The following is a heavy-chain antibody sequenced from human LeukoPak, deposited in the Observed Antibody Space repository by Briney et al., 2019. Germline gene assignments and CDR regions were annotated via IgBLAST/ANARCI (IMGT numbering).Heavy chain of an antibody. CDR3: ARLSLEYSSSGDY. CDR2: INHSGST. V-gene: IGHV4-34*01. Sequence: SETLSLTCAVYGGSFSGYYWSWIRQPPGKGLEWIGEINHSGSTNYNPSLKSRVTISVDTSKNQFSLKLSSVTAADTAVYYCARLSLEYSSSGDYWGQGTLVTVSS. D-gene: IGHD6-6*01. CDR1: GGSFSGYY. J-gene: IGHJ4*02.